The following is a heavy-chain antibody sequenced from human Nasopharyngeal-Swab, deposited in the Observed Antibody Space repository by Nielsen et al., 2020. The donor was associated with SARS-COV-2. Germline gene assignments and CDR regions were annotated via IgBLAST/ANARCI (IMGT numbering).Heavy chain of an antibody. J-gene: IGHJ6*03. D-gene: IGHD3-3*01. Sequence: GESLKISCKASGYSFTNYWIGWVRQMPGKGLEWMGIIYPGDSDTRYSPSFQGQVTISADKSISTAYLQWSSLKASDTAMYYCARLTTYYDFWSGYRGYYYMDVWGKGTTVTVSS. CDR1: GYSFTNYW. CDR3: ARLTTYYDFWSGYRGYYYMDV. CDR2: IYPGDSDT. V-gene: IGHV5-51*01.